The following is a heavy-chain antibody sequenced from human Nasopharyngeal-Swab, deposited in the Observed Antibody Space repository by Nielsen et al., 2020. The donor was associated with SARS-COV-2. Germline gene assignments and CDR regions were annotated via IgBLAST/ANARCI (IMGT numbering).Heavy chain of an antibody. D-gene: IGHD5-18*01. Sequence: GSLRLSCTVSGDSISTQYWSWVRQPAGKGLEWIGRIHASGKSNYNPSLKSRVNMSVDTSKKQFSLRLSSVTAADTAVYYCASSGYSYGTGPYDYWGQGTLVTVSS. J-gene: IGHJ4*02. V-gene: IGHV4-4*07. CDR1: GDSISTQY. CDR2: IHASGKS. CDR3: ASSGYSYGTGPYDY.